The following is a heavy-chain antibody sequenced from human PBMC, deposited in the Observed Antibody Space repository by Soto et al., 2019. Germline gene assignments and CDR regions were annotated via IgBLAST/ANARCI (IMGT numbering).Heavy chain of an antibody. CDR3: ARQIYDSDTGPNFQYYFDS. J-gene: IGHJ4*02. D-gene: IGHD5-18*01. CDR1: GYSFAGYW. Sequence: GESLTISCEGSGYSFAGYWITWVRQKPGKGLEWMGRIDPSDSQTYYSPSFRGHVTISVTKSITTVFLQWSSLRASDTAMYYCARQIYDSDTGPNFQYYFDSWGQGTPVSVSS. V-gene: IGHV5-10-1*01. CDR2: IDPSDSQT.